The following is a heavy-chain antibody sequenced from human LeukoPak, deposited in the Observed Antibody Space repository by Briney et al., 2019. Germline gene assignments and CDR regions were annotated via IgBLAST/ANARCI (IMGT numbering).Heavy chain of an antibody. J-gene: IGHJ5*02. CDR2: IFPSGDEI. CDR1: GFTFSSYS. CDR3: ATYRQVLLPFEA. V-gene: IGHV3-23*01. D-gene: IGHD2-8*02. Sequence: GGSLRLSCAASGFTFSSYSMIWVRQPPGKGLEWVSSIFPSGDEIHYADSVRGRFTIFRDNSKSTLSLQMNSLRAEDTAIYYCATYRQVLLPFEAWGQGTLVTVSS.